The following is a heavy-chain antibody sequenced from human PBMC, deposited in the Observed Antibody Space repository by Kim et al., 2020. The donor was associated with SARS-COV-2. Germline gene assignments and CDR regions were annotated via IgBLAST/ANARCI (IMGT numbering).Heavy chain of an antibody. D-gene: IGHD6-19*01. CDR1: GFTFSSHW. CDR3: VRRQFTSGWYYLDY. V-gene: IGHV3-74*01. J-gene: IGHJ4*01. CDR2: INSDGSTT. Sequence: GGSLRLSCAASGFTFSSHWMHWVRQAPGKGLVWVSRINSDGSTTNYGDSVKGRFTISRDKAKNTLYLQMNSLRAEDTAVYYCVRRQFTSGWYYLDYWGHGTLVTVSS.